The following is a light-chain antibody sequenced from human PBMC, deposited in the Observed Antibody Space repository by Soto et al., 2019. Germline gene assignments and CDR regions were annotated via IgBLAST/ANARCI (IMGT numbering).Light chain of an antibody. CDR2: DAS. CDR1: QSVSSH. Sequence: EIVLTQSPATLSLSPGERGTLPCRASQSVSSHLAWYQQKPGQAPRLLIYDASKRPTGIPARFSGSGSGTDFTLTISSLEPEDFAVYYCQQRSDRLPITFGQGTRLEIK. CDR3: QQRSDRLPIT. V-gene: IGKV3-11*01. J-gene: IGKJ5*01.